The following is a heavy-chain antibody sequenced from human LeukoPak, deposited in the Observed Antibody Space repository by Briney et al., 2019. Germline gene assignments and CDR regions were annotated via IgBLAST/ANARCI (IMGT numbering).Heavy chain of an antibody. Sequence: EASVTVSCKASGGTFSSYAISWVRQAPGQGLEWMGGIIPIFGTANYAQKFQGRVTITTDESTSTAYMELSSLRSEDTAVYYCARDRTEYSSPGGAFDIWGQGTMVTVSS. CDR2: IIPIFGTA. D-gene: IGHD6-6*01. J-gene: IGHJ3*02. V-gene: IGHV1-69*05. CDR1: GGTFSSYA. CDR3: ARDRTEYSSPGGAFDI.